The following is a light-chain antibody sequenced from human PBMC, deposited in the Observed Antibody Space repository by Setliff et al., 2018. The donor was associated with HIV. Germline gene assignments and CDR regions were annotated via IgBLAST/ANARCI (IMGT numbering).Light chain of an antibody. Sequence: SYELTQPPSVSVAPGKTARITCGGDNIGSKSVHWYQQRPGQAPVVVIYYDSDRPSGIPERFSGSNSGNTATLTISGTQSVDEADYYCQAWDTTTNYVFGTGTKVTV. CDR3: QAWDTTTNYV. CDR1: NIGSKS. J-gene: IGLJ1*01. V-gene: IGLV3-21*01. CDR2: YDS.